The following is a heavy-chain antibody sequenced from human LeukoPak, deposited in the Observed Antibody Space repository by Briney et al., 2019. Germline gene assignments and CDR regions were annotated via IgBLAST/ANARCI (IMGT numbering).Heavy chain of an antibody. V-gene: IGHV3-7*01. J-gene: IGHJ4*02. D-gene: IGHD6-13*01. CDR1: GFTFSTYW. CDR3: AGDSAGNDY. Sequence: PGGSLRLSCAASGFTFSTYWMSWVRQAPGKGLEWVANIKQDGSEKYYVDPVKGRFTISRDNAKNSLYLQMNSLRAEDTAMYYCAGDSAGNDYWGQGTLVTVSS. CDR2: IKQDGSEK.